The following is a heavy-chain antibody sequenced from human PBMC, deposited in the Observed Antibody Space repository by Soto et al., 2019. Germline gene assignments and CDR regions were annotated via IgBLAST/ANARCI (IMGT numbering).Heavy chain of an antibody. CDR3: TSPYGSGSFYNPLGDH. Sequence: EVQLVESGGGLVKPGGSLRLSCAASGFTFNNAYMTWVRQAPGKGLEWVGRIKTKADGGATDYAAPVKGRFTISRDDSKNTLYLQMNSLKTEDTAVYYCTSPYGSGSFYNPLGDHWGQGTLVTVSS. J-gene: IGHJ4*02. V-gene: IGHV3-15*01. D-gene: IGHD3-10*01. CDR1: GFTFNNAY. CDR2: IKTKADGGAT.